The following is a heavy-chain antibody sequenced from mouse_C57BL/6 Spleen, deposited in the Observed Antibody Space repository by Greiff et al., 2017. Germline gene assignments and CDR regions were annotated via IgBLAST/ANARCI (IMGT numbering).Heavy chain of an antibody. CDR2: IYPSDSET. Sequence: QVQLQQPGAELVRPGSSVKLSCKASGYTFTSYWMDWVKQRPGQGLEWIGNIYPSDSETHYNQKFKDKATLTVDKSSSPAYMQLSSLTSEDSAVYYCARHYGSSLDYWGQGTTLTVSS. D-gene: IGHD1-1*01. CDR3: ARHYGSSLDY. CDR1: GYTFTSYW. V-gene: IGHV1-61*01. J-gene: IGHJ2*01.